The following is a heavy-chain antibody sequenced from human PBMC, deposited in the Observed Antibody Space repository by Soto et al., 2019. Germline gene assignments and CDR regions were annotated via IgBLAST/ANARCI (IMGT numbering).Heavy chain of an antibody. J-gene: IGHJ4*02. CDR3: ARIPFSSPN. CDR2: IYYSGST. Sequence: NHCLRRIRQPPGKGLEWIGYIYYSGSTNYNPSLKSRVTISVDTSKNQFSLKLSSVTAADTAVYYCARIPFSSPNWGQGTLVTVSS. CDR1: NHC. V-gene: IGHV4-59*11.